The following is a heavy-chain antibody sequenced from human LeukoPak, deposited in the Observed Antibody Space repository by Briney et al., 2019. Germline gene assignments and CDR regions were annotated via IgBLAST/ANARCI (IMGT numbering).Heavy chain of an antibody. V-gene: IGHV1-46*01. Sequence: ASVKVSRKASGYTFTSYYMHWVRQAPGQGLEWMGIINPSGGSTSYAQKFQGRVTMTRDTSTSTVYMELSSLRSEDTAVCYCARDPMYYYDSSGYFDYWGQGTLVTVSS. CDR1: GYTFTSYY. CDR2: INPSGGST. D-gene: IGHD3-22*01. CDR3: ARDPMYYYDSSGYFDY. J-gene: IGHJ4*02.